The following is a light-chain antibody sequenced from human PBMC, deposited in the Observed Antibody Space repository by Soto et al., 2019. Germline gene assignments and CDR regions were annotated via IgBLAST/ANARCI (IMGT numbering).Light chain of an antibody. CDR3: QQYDKWVT. Sequence: EVVMTQSPETLSVSPGETATLSCRASQTVSSNLAWYQQKRGQAPRLLIYGASTRATSIPARFIGSGSGTEFTLTISSLHSEDLAVYYCQQYDKWVTFGPGTKVDLK. J-gene: IGKJ3*01. CDR1: QTVSSN. V-gene: IGKV3-15*01. CDR2: GAS.